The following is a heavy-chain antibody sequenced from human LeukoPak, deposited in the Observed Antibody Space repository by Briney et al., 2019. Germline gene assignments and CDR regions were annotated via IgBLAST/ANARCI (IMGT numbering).Heavy chain of an antibody. Sequence: SQTLPLTCTVSIDSISSGDYYWNWIRPPPGKGLEWIGYIYYSGRTYYNPSLRSRVTISVDTSTTQFSLRLTSVTAADTAVYYCARGLRGRSGYYFDSWGQGTLVTVSS. CDR2: IYYSGRT. V-gene: IGHV4-30-4*01. J-gene: IGHJ4*02. CDR3: ARGLRGRSGYYFDS. CDR1: IDSISSGDYY.